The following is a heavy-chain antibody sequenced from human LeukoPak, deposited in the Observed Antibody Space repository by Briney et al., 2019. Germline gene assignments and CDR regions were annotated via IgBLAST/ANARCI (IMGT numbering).Heavy chain of an antibody. V-gene: IGHV4-39*01. CDR3: ARLPGDDDAFDI. CDR1: GGSISSSSYY. Sequence: SESLSLTCTVSGGSISSSSYYWGWIRQPPGNGLEWFGSIYYSGSTYYNPSLKRRVTISVDTSKNQFSLKLSSVTAADTAVYYGARLPGDDDAFDIWGQGTMVTVSS. J-gene: IGHJ3*02. CDR2: IYYSGST. D-gene: IGHD2-21*01.